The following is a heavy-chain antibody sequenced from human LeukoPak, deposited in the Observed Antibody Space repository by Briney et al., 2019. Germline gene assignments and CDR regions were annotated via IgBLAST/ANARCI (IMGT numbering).Heavy chain of an antibody. V-gene: IGHV3-21*06. CDR2: ISGRGDTI. CDR1: GFTFSSYS. Sequence: GGSLRLSCAGSGFTFSSYSMNWVRQAPGKGLEWVSSISGRGDTIYYAESVKARFPISRDNAQYSLYWQMYSLRAGDTALYHCAGVARAYHSGCYWSWFDSWGQGTLVTVSS. J-gene: IGHJ5*01. D-gene: IGHD1-26*01. CDR3: AGVARAYHSGCYWSWFDS.